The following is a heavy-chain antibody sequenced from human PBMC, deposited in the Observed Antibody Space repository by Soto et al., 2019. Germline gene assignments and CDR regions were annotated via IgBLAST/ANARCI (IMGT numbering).Heavy chain of an antibody. CDR2: ISGSDDRT. CDR3: AKGAISSPSSCSDY. D-gene: IGHD6-6*01. CDR1: GFTFSTYA. V-gene: IGHV3-23*01. J-gene: IGHJ4*02. Sequence: LGGSLRLSCAASGFTFSTYAMSWVRQGPGKGLEWVSAISGSDDRTSYADSVKGRFTISRDNPKNTLYLQMNSLRAEDTAIYYCAKGAISSPSSCSDYWGQGTLGTVSS.